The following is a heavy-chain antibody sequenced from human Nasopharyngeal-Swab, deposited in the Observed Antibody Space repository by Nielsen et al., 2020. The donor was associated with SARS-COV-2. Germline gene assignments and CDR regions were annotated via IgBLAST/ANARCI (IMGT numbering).Heavy chain of an antibody. CDR1: GGSFSGYY. J-gene: IGHJ4*02. CDR3: ASSSGSYSFDY. D-gene: IGHD1-26*01. CDR2: INHSGST. V-gene: IGHV4-34*01. Sequence: SETLSLTCAVYGGSFSGYYWSWIRQPSGKGLEWIGEINHSGSTNYNPSLKSRVTISVDTSKNQFSLKLSSVTAADTAVYYCASSSGSYSFDYWGQGTLVTVSS.